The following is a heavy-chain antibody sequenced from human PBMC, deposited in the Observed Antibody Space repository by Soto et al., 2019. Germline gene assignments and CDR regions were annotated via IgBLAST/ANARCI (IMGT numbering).Heavy chain of an antibody. J-gene: IGHJ6*02. CDR1: VFTFSSHA. CDR2: ISSGGDNT. Sequence: PGGSLRLSCAASVFTFSSHAMSWVRQAPGKGLEWVSTISSGGDNTYSADSVKGRFTISRDNSKNTLYLQMNSLRAEETAVYYCDQDFDSPSSGRYGMDVWGQGTTVTVSS. V-gene: IGHV3-23*01. D-gene: IGHD6-19*01. CDR3: DQDFDSPSSGRYGMDV.